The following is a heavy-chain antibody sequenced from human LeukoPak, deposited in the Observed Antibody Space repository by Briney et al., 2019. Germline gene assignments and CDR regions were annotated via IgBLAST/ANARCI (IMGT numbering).Heavy chain of an antibody. CDR3: ARDRRGYSYGFDDYYYYGMDV. J-gene: IGHJ6*02. Sequence: SETLSLTCTVSGGSISSYYWSWIRQPPGKGLEWIGYIYYSGSTNYNPSLKSRATISVDTSKNQFSLKLSSVTAADTAVYYCARDRRGYSYGFDDYYYYGMDVWGQGTTVTVSS. V-gene: IGHV4-59*01. CDR2: IYYSGST. CDR1: GGSISSYY. D-gene: IGHD5-18*01.